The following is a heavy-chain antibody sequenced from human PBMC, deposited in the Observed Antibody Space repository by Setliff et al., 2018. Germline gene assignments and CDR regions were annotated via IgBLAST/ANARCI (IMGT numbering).Heavy chain of an antibody. J-gene: IGHJ4*02. CDR1: GYSFNDYW. CDR2: IYPSDPQT. D-gene: IGHD2-2*01. V-gene: IGHV5-51*01. CDR3: AKSRGLPNFASTSQHYFDS. Sequence: GESLKISCKASGYSFNDYWIGWVRQRPGKGLEWMGIIYPSDPQTVYSPSFQGHVTFSADKSITTAYLRWTSLQASDTALYYCAKSRGLPNFASTSQHYFDSWGKGTLVTVSS.